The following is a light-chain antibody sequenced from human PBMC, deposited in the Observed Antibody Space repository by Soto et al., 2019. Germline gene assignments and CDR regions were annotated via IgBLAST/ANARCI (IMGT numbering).Light chain of an antibody. Sequence: QSALTQPPSASETPGQRVTISCSGSSSNVGSNTVNWYQQLPGTAPKLLMFGNDQRPSGVPDRFSGSKSGTSASLAISGLQSEDEADYYCATWDDSLNGYVFGTGTKVTVL. CDR1: SSNVGSNT. J-gene: IGLJ1*01. CDR2: GND. CDR3: ATWDDSLNGYV. V-gene: IGLV1-44*01.